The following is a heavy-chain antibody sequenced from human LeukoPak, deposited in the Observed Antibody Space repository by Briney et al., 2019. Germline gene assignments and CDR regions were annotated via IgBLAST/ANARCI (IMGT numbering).Heavy chain of an antibody. Sequence: ASVKVSCKASGYTFTGYYMHWVRQAPGQGLEWMGWINPNSGGTNYAQKFQGRVTMTRDTSISTAYMELSRLRSDDTAVYYCARASLYGDYGDYWGQGTLVTVSS. V-gene: IGHV1-2*02. D-gene: IGHD4-17*01. CDR3: ARASLYGDYGDY. J-gene: IGHJ4*02. CDR2: INPNSGGT. CDR1: GYTFTGYY.